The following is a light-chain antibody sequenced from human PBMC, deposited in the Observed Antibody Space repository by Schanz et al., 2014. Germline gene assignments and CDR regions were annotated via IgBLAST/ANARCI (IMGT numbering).Light chain of an antibody. CDR1: SSNIGAGYD. J-gene: IGLJ3*02. CDR2: TNN. Sequence: QSVLTQPPSVSGAPGQRVTISCTGSSSNIGAGYDVHWYQQLPGTAPKLLIYTNNQRPSGVPDRFSGSKSGTSASLAITGLQAEDEADYYCQSYDSSLSEWVFGGGTKLTVL. V-gene: IGLV1-40*01. CDR3: QSYDSSLSEWV.